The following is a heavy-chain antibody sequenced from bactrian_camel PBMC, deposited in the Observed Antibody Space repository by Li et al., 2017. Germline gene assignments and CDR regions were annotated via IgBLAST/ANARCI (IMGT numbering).Heavy chain of an antibody. V-gene: IGHV3S1*01. D-gene: IGHD2*01. CDR2: IDMSGGTT. Sequence: HVQLVESGGGLVQPGGSLRLSCAASGFTFKHSWMYWVRQAPGKGIEWVSFIDMSGGTTYYADSMKGRFIISRDNAMATAYLQMNSLKTEDTAVYYCATRTYCSGGYCYDLPRGEYNYWGQGTQVTVS. CDR1: GFTFKHSW. CDR3: ATRTYCSGGYCYDLPRGEYNY. J-gene: IGHJ4*01.